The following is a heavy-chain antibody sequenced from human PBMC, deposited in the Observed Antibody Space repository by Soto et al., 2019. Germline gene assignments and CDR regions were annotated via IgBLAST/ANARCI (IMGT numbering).Heavy chain of an antibody. CDR3: AREGLTGTIGLYYYYGMDV. D-gene: IGHD1-7*01. Sequence: QVQLQESGPGLVKPSETLSLTCTVSGGSISSYYWSWIRQPPGKGLELIGYIYYSGSTNYNPSLKSRVTISVDTSKNQFSLKLSSVTAADTAVYYCAREGLTGTIGLYYYYGMDVWGQGTTVPVSS. CDR2: IYYSGST. J-gene: IGHJ6*02. V-gene: IGHV4-59*01. CDR1: GGSISSYY.